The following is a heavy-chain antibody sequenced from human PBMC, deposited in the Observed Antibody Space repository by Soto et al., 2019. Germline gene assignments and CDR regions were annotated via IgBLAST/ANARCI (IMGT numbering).Heavy chain of an antibody. CDR1: GFTFSGYA. Sequence: QVQVVESGGGVVQPGRSLRLSCAASGFTFSGYAIHWVRQAPGKGLEWVAVISRDGTYKYYVDSVKGRFTISRDNSRNTLYLQMNSLRHEDAAVYYCARSRSGAVADSFDFWGQGTMVTVSS. V-gene: IGHV3-30*04. J-gene: IGHJ4*02. CDR3: ARSRSGAVADSFDF. CDR2: ISRDGTYK. D-gene: IGHD3-10*01.